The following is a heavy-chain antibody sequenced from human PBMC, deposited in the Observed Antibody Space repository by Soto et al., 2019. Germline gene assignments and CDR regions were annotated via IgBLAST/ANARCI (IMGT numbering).Heavy chain of an antibody. V-gene: IGHV3-15*01. Sequence: EVQLVESGGGLVKPGGSLRLSCAASGFTFNNGWMSWVRQAPGKGLEWLGRIKSRIAGGTTDYSAPVQGRFTISRDDSKDTLYLQMNSLKTEDTAVYYCTTDSTQTFCDGGPCYSLQTKIHDSWGQGTLVTVSS. J-gene: IGHJ4*02. CDR3: TTDSTQTFCDGGPCYSLQTKIHDS. CDR1: GFTFNNGW. D-gene: IGHD2-15*01. CDR2: IKSRIAGGTT.